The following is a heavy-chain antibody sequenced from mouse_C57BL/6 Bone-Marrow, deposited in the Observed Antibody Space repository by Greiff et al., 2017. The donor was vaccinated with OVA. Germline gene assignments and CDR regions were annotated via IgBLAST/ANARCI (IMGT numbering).Heavy chain of an antibody. D-gene: IGHD4-1*01. CDR2: IYPRSGNT. CDR1: GYTFTSYG. CDR3: ARWGTGAFDY. V-gene: IGHV1-81*01. J-gene: IGHJ2*01. Sequence: QVQLKESGAELARPGASVKLSCKASGYTFTSYGISWVKQRTGQGLEWIGEIYPRSGNTYYNEKFKGKATLTAEKSSSTAYMELRSLTSEDSAVYFCARWGTGAFDYWGQGTTLTVSS.